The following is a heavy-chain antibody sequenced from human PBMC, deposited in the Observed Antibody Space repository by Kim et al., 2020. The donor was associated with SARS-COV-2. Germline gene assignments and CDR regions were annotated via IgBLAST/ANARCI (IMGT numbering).Heavy chain of an antibody. J-gene: IGHJ4*02. Sequence: SETLSLTCAVYGGSFSGYYWSWIRQPPGKGLEWIGEINHSGSTNYNPSLKSRVTISVDTSKNQFSLKLSSVTAADTAVYYCARSSRNYVQRHDFDYWGQGTLVTVSS. CDR1: GGSFSGYY. V-gene: IGHV4-34*01. CDR3: ARSSRNYVQRHDFDY. D-gene: IGHD4-4*01. CDR2: INHSGST.